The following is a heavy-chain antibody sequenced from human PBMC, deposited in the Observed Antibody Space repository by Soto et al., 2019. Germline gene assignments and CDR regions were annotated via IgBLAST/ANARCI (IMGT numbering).Heavy chain of an antibody. J-gene: IGHJ4*02. CDR2: INEDGSEK. V-gene: IGHV3-7*01. Sequence: PGGSLRLSCVASGCTFINYWMNWVRQAPGKGLEWVANINEDGSEKYYVDSAKGRFTISRNNAKNSLYLQMSSLRAEDTAVYYCARDLFDYWGQGTLVTVSS. CDR1: GCTFINYW. CDR3: ARDLFDY.